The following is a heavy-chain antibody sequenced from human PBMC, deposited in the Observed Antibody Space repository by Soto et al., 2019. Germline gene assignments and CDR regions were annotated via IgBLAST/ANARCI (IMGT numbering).Heavy chain of an antibody. CDR2: INSDGSST. CDR3: ARVYCSGGSGYHLDY. D-gene: IGHD2-15*01. Sequence: EVQLVESGGGLVQPGGSLRLPCAASGFTFSSYWMHWVRQAPGKGLVWVSRINSDGSSTSYADSVKGRFTISRDNAKNTLDLEMNSLRAEDMAVYYCARVYCSGGSGYHLDYWGQGTLVTVSS. CDR1: GFTFSSYW. J-gene: IGHJ4*02. V-gene: IGHV3-74*01.